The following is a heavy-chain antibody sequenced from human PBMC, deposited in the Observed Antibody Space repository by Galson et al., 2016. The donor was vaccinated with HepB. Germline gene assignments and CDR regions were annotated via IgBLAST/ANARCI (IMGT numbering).Heavy chain of an antibody. CDR3: ARQSIQWGYADY. D-gene: IGHD3-16*01. J-gene: IGHJ4*02. CDR2: IHHTGST. Sequence: SETLSLTCTVSGDSIISTSYYWGVIRQPPGKGLEWIATIHHTGSTYYSPFLKSRLTISVDTSKNRFSLRLNTVTATDTAIYFRARQSIQWGYADYWDRGTLVTVSS. V-gene: IGHV4-39*01. CDR1: GDSIISTSYY.